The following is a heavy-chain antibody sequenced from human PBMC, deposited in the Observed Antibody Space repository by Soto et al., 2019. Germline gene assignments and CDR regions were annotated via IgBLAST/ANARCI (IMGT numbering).Heavy chain of an antibody. Sequence: ASVKVSCKASGYTFTGYYMHWVRQAPGQGLEWMGWINPNSGGTNYAQKFQGWVTMTRDTSISTAYMELSRLRSEDTAVYYCARDRTYYYGSGSYYSPDAFDIWGQGTMVTVSS. CDR2: INPNSGGT. V-gene: IGHV1-2*04. D-gene: IGHD3-10*01. J-gene: IGHJ3*02. CDR3: ARDRTYYYGSGSYYSPDAFDI. CDR1: GYTFTGYY.